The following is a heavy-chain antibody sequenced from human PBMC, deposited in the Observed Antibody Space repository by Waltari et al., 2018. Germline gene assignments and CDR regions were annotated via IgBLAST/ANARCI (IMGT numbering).Heavy chain of an antibody. D-gene: IGHD2-2*01. Sequence: QLQLQESGPGLVKPSETLSLTCTVSGGSISSSSYYWGWIRQPPGKGLEWIGSIYYSGSTYYNPSLKGRVTISVDTSKNQFSLKLSSVTAADTAVYYCARDPGTVVPAYDYWGQGTLVTVSS. CDR2: IYYSGST. CDR3: ARDPGTVVPAYDY. J-gene: IGHJ4*02. V-gene: IGHV4-39*02. CDR1: GGSISSSSYY.